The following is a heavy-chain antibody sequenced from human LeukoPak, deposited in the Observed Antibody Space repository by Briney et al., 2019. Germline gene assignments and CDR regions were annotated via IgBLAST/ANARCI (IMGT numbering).Heavy chain of an antibody. Sequence: PGRSLRLSCAASGFTFSSYGTHWVRQAPGKGLEWVAVISYDGSNKYYADSVKGRFTISRDNSKNTLYLQMNSLRAEDTAVYYCAKSGYCSSTSCYGIDYWGQGTLVTVSS. CDR3: AKSGYCSSTSCYGIDY. CDR1: GFTFSSYG. CDR2: ISYDGSNK. V-gene: IGHV3-30*18. D-gene: IGHD2-2*03. J-gene: IGHJ4*02.